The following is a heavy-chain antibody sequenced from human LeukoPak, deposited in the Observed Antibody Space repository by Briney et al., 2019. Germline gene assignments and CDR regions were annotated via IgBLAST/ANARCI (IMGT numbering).Heavy chain of an antibody. J-gene: IGHJ4*02. CDR2: VSGSGGST. V-gene: IGHV3-23*01. D-gene: IGHD5-12*01. Sequence: GGSLRLSCAASGFTFSSYAMSWVRQAPGKGLEGVSGVSGSGGSTYYADSVKGRFTISRDNSKNTLYLQMNSLRAEDTAVYYCAKDLDIVATITGNWGQGTLVTVS. CDR1: GFTFSSYA. CDR3: AKDLDIVATITGN.